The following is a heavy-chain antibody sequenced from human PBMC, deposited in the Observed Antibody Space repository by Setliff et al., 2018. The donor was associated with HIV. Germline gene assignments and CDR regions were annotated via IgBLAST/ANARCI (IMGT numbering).Heavy chain of an antibody. Sequence: GASVKVSCKASGYTFTSYYMHWVRQAPGQGLEWMGIINPSGGSTSYAQKFQGRVTMTRDTSTSTVYMELSSLRSEDTAVYYCAGDSPGRAPGEGAFDIWGQGTMVTVSS. D-gene: IGHD3-16*01. J-gene: IGHJ3*02. CDR3: AGDSPGRAPGEGAFDI. CDR1: GYTFTSYY. CDR2: INPSGGST. V-gene: IGHV1-46*01.